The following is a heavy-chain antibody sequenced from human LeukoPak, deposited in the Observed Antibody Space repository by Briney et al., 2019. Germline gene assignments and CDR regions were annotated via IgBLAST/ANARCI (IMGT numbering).Heavy chain of an antibody. CDR1: GYTLTSYG. J-gene: IGHJ6*03. CDR2: LSAHNGNT. Sequence: GASVKVSCKASGYTLTSYGINWVRQAPGQGLEWMGWLSAHNGNTNYAQKLQDRVTMTTDTSTNTAYLEVGSLRSDDTAVYYCARAVEGYNWNDGYYYHYMDVWGRGSTVTVSS. CDR3: ARAVEGYNWNDGYYYHYMDV. D-gene: IGHD1-20*01. V-gene: IGHV1-18*01.